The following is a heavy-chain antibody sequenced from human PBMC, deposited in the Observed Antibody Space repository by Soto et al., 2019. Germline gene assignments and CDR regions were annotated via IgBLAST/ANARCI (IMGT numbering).Heavy chain of an antibody. V-gene: IGHV1-69*01. CDR1: GGTFSSYA. D-gene: IGHD6-6*01. CDR2: IIPIFGTA. Sequence: QVQLVQSGAEVKKPGSSVEVSCKASGGTFSSYAISWVRQAPGQGLEWMGGIIPIFGTANYAQKFQGRVTITADESTSTAYMELSSLRSEDTAVYYCARDGYSSSSYYFDYWGQGTLVTVSS. CDR3: ARDGYSSSSYYFDY. J-gene: IGHJ4*02.